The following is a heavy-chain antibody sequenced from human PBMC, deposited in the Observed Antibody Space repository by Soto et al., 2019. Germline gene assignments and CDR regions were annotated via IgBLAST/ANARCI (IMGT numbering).Heavy chain of an antibody. Sequence: EVQLVESGGGLVQPGGSLRLSCAASGFTFSSYWMSWVRQAPGKGLEWVANIKQDGSEKYYVDSVKGRFTISRDNAKNSRYLQMNSLRAEDTAVYYCARLWRYCSSTSCYILGYFDYWGQGTLVTVSS. CDR2: IKQDGSEK. CDR3: ARLWRYCSSTSCYILGYFDY. D-gene: IGHD2-2*02. J-gene: IGHJ4*02. CDR1: GFTFSSYW. V-gene: IGHV3-7*03.